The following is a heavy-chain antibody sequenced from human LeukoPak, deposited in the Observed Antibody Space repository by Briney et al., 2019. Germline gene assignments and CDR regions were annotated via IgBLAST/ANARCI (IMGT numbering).Heavy chain of an antibody. CDR3: AREREVAGNWFDP. J-gene: IGHJ5*02. CDR1: GYTFTSYG. D-gene: IGHD6-19*01. V-gene: IGHV1-18*01. Sequence: GAPVKVSYKASGYTFTSYGISWVRQAPGQGLEWMGWISAYNGNTNYAQKLQGRVTMTTDTSTSTAYMELRSLRSDDTAVYYCAREREVAGNWFDPWGQGTLVTVSS. CDR2: ISAYNGNT.